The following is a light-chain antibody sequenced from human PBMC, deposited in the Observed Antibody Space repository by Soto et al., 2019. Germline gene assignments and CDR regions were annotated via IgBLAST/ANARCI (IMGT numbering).Light chain of an antibody. Sequence: DIQMTQSPPSLSASVGDRVTVTCRASQGISSYLAWYQQKPGKVPKLLIYAASTLQPGVPSRFSGSGSGTDFTLTISSLQPEDVATYYCQKYDSAASLTFGGGTKVEIK. CDR3: QKYDSAASLT. CDR1: QGISSY. J-gene: IGKJ4*01. V-gene: IGKV1-27*01. CDR2: AAS.